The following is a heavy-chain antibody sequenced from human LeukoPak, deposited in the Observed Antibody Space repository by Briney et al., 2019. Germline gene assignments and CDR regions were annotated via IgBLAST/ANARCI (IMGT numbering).Heavy chain of an antibody. CDR1: GYTFTSYG. D-gene: IGHD6-6*01. J-gene: IGHJ4*02. CDR3: ARREYSSTSDPFDY. CDR2: IIPIFGTA. V-gene: IGHV1-69*13. Sequence: GASVNVSCKASGYTFTSYGISWVRQAPGQGLEWMGGIIPIFGTANYAQKFQGRVTITADESTSTAYMELSSLRSEDTAVYYCARREYSSTSDPFDYWGQGTLVTVSS.